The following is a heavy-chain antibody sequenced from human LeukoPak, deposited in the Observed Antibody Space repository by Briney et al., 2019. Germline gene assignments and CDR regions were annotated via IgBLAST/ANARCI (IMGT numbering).Heavy chain of an antibody. J-gene: IGHJ5*02. Sequence: SVKVSCKGSGCTFSSYAVSWVRQAPAPGLEWMGGIVPIFGTEDYAQKFQDRVTITMDESASTAYMDLSSLRSNDTAVYYCARGTVTDNWFDPWGEGTLVTVSS. D-gene: IGHD4-11*01. V-gene: IGHV1-69*05. CDR1: GCTFSSYA. CDR2: IVPIFGTE. CDR3: ARGTVTDNWFDP.